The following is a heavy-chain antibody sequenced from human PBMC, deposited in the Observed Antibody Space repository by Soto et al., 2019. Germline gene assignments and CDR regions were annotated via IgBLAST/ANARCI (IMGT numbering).Heavy chain of an antibody. CDR1: GGSIGTYY. J-gene: IGHJ4*02. V-gene: IGHV4-59*01. D-gene: IGHD6-19*01. CDR2: IYYSGST. CDR3: ARVQKNYKQWLAFDY. Sequence: SETLSLTCSVSGGSIGTYYWSWIRQAPGKGLEWIGYIYYSGSTNYNPSLKSRVTISVDTSKNQFSLKLSSVTAADTAVYYCARVQKNYKQWLAFDYWGQGTLVTVSS.